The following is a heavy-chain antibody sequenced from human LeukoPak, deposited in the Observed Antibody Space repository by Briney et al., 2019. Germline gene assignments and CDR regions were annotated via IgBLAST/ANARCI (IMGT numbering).Heavy chain of an antibody. CDR2: INPRGGST. Sequence: ASVKVSCKASGYTFTNYYMHWVRQAPGQGLEWVGIINPRGGSTTYAQKFQGRVTISVDTSKNQFSLKLSSVTTADTAVYYCARRDCSGTRCSSDRGTWFDPWGQGILVTVSS. J-gene: IGHJ5*02. CDR3: ARRDCSGTRCSSDRGTWFDP. CDR1: GYTFTNYY. V-gene: IGHV1-46*01. D-gene: IGHD2-2*01.